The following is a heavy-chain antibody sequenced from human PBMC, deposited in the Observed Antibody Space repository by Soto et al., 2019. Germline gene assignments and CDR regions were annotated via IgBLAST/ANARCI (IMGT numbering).Heavy chain of an antibody. CDR2: ISYDGSNK. J-gene: IGHJ4*02. V-gene: IGHV3-30-3*01. Sequence: ESGGGVVQPGRSLRHSCAASGFTFSSYAMHWVRQAPGKGLEWVAVISYDGSNKYYADSVKGRFTISRDNSKNTLYLQMNSLRAEDTAVYYCARDLAIVVVPAAILAYWGQGTLVTVSS. CDR1: GFTFSSYA. CDR3: ARDLAIVVVPAAILAY. D-gene: IGHD2-2*01.